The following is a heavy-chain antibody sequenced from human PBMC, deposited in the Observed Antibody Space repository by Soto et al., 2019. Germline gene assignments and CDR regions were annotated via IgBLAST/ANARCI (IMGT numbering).Heavy chain of an antibody. V-gene: IGHV3-30*18. D-gene: IGHD3-10*01. J-gene: IGHJ6*03. CDR2: ISYDGSNK. CDR3: AKDREALIWFGEFLNYYMDV. CDR1: GFTFSSYG. Sequence: GGSLRLSCAASGFTFSSYGMHWVRQAPGKGLEWVAVISYDGSNKYYADSVKGRFTISRDNSKNTLYLQMNSLRAEDTAVYYCAKDREALIWFGEFLNYYMDVWGKGTTVTVSS.